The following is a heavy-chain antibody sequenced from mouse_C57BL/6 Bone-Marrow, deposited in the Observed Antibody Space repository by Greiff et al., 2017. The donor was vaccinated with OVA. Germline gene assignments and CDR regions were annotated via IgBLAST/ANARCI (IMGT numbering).Heavy chain of an antibody. D-gene: IGHD3-1*01. V-gene: IGHV5-17*01. CDR2: ISSGSSTI. CDR3: ASRLGYYAMDY. J-gene: IGHJ4*01. CDR1: GFTFSDYG. Sequence: EVMLVESGGGLVKPGGSLKLSCAASGFTFSDYGMHWVRQAPEQGLEWVAYISSGSSTIYYADTLKGRFTISRDNAKNTLFLQMTSLTSEDTAMDYCASRLGYYAMDYWGQGTSVTVSS.